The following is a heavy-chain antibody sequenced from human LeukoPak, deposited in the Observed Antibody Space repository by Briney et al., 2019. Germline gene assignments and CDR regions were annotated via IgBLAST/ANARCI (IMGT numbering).Heavy chain of an antibody. J-gene: IGHJ3*02. CDR3: ARDVPSGAYCGGDCYVFDAFDI. Sequence: PSETLSLTCTVSGGSISSYYWSWIRQPPGMGLEWIGYIYCSGSTNYNPSLKGRVTISVDTSKNQFSLKLSSVTAADTAVYYCARDVPSGAYCGGDCYVFDAFDIWGQGTMVTVSS. CDR2: IYCSGST. D-gene: IGHD2-21*02. CDR1: GGSISSYY. V-gene: IGHV4-59*01.